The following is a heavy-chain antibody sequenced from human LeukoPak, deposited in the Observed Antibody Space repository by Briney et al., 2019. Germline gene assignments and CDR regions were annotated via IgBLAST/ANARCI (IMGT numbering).Heavy chain of an antibody. CDR3: AKAPVTTCRGAFCYPFDY. V-gene: IGHV3-23*01. Sequence: GGSLRLSCAASGFTLSSYAMSWVRQAPGKGLEWVSAISDSGNTYHADSVKGRFTISRDSSKNTLFLQMNRLRPEDAAVYYCAKAPVTTCRGAFCYPFDYWGLGTLVTVS. D-gene: IGHD2-15*01. CDR2: ISDSGNT. CDR1: GFTLSSYA. J-gene: IGHJ4*02.